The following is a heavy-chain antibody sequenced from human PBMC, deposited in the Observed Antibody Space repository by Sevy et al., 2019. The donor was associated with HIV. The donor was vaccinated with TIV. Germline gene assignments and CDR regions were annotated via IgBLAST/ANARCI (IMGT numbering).Heavy chain of an antibody. CDR2: IKSKTDGGTI. Sequence: GGSLRLSCAASGFTFSNAWMSWVRQAPGKGLEWVGRIKSKTDGGTIDYAAPVKGRFTISRDDSKNTLYLQMNSLKTEDTAVYYCTTGGITGTIKYVYWGQGTLVTVSS. CDR1: GFTFSNAW. D-gene: IGHD1-7*01. V-gene: IGHV3-15*01. CDR3: TTGGITGTIKYVY. J-gene: IGHJ4*02.